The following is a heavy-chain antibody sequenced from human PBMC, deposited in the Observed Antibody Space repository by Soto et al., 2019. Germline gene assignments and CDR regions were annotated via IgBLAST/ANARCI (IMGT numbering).Heavy chain of an antibody. D-gene: IGHD2-2*01. Sequence: QVQLVQSGAEVKKPGSSVKVSCKASGGTFSSYAISWVRQAPGQGLEWMGGIIPISDTTNYAQKFQGRATITADESTSTAYMEMISLRSEDTAVYYFARSQGSSTSLEIYYYYYYGMDVWGQGTTVTVSS. CDR2: IIPISDTT. V-gene: IGHV1-69*01. CDR1: GGTFSSYA. J-gene: IGHJ6*02. CDR3: ARSQGSSTSLEIYYYYYYGMDV.